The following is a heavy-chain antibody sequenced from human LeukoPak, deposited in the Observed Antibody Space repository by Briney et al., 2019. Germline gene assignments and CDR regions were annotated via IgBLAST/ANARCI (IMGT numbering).Heavy chain of an antibody. CDR2: ISAYNGNP. Sequence: ASVTVSCMASGYTFTSYGISWVRQAPGQGLEWMGWISAYNGNPNYAQKLQGRVTMTTDTSTSTAYMELRSLRSDDTAVYYCARDRVGYCSGGSCYGPQPYDYWGQGTLVTVSS. CDR1: GYTFTSYG. J-gene: IGHJ4*02. CDR3: ARDRVGYCSGGSCYGPQPYDY. V-gene: IGHV1-18*01. D-gene: IGHD2-15*01.